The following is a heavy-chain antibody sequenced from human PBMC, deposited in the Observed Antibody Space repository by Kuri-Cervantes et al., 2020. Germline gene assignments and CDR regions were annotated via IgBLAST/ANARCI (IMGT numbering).Heavy chain of an antibody. V-gene: IGHV3-9*01. J-gene: IGHJ6*02. Sequence: SLKISCAASGFTFSSYSMNWVRQAPGKGLEWVSGISWNSGSIGYADSVKGRFTISRDNAKNSLYLQMNSLRAEDTALYYCAKGLVVRGVIDYYYGMDVWGQGTTVTVSS. D-gene: IGHD3-10*01. CDR1: GFTFSSYS. CDR3: AKGLVVRGVIDYYYGMDV. CDR2: ISWNSGSI.